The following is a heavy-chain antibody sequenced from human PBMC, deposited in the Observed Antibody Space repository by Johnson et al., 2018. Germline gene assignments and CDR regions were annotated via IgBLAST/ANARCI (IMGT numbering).Heavy chain of an antibody. CDR1: GFSFSSYS. CDR2: ISSSSSPI. V-gene: IGHV3-48*02. D-gene: IGHD1-26*01. CDR3: ARDTRANHYSGMDV. Sequence: VQLVESGGGLVQPGGSLRLSCAASGFSFSSYSMEWVRQAPGKGLEWVSYISSSSSPIYYADSVKGRFTVSRHNDNNSIYLQMCSLTDGDTAVYYCARDTRANHYSGMDVWGQGTTVTVSS. J-gene: IGHJ6*02.